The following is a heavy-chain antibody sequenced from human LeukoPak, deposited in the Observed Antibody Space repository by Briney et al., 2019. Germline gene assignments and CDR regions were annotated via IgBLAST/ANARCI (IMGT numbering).Heavy chain of an antibody. Sequence: ASVKVSCKASGGTFSSYAIGWVRQAPGQGLEWMGGIIPIFGTANYAQKFQGRVTITADESTSTAYMELSSLRSEDTAVYYCARGVLFYYHYYMDVWGKGTTVTVSS. V-gene: IGHV1-69*01. D-gene: IGHD2-21*01. CDR1: GGTFSSYA. J-gene: IGHJ6*03. CDR3: ARGVLFYYHYYMDV. CDR2: IIPIFGTA.